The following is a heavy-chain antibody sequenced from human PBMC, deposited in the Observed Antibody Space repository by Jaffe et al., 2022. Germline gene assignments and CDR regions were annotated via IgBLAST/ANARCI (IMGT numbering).Heavy chain of an antibody. CDR3: ARVRSREPFDWLFPADY. CDR1: GFTFDDYG. D-gene: IGHD3-9*01. J-gene: IGHJ4*02. V-gene: IGHV3-20*01. CDR2: INWNGGST. Sequence: EVQLVESGGGVVRPGGSLRLSCAASGFTFDDYGMSWVRQAPGKGLEWVSGINWNGGSTGYADSVKGRFTISRDNAKNSLYLQMNSLRAEDTALYHCARVRSREPFDWLFPADYWGQGTLVTVSS.